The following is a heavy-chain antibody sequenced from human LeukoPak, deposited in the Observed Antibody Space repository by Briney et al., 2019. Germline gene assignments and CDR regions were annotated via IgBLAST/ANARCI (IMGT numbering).Heavy chain of an antibody. Sequence: PSETLSLTCTVSGASISSYYWSWIRQPPGKGLEWIGYIYYSGSTNYNPSLKSRVTISVDTSKNQFSLKLSSVTAADTAVYYCASLIYDSSGYYFDKWGQGTLVTVSS. CDR2: IYYSGST. J-gene: IGHJ4*02. CDR1: GASISSYY. V-gene: IGHV4-59*08. D-gene: IGHD3-22*01. CDR3: ASLIYDSSGYYFDK.